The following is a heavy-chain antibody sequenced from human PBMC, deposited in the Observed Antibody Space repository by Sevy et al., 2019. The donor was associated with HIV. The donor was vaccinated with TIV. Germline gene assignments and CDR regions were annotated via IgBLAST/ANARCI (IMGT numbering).Heavy chain of an antibody. Sequence: GGSLRLSCAASGFTFSNAWMSWVRQAPGKGLEWVGRIKSKTDGGTTDYAAPVKGRFTISRDDSKNTLNLQMNSLKTEDTAVYYCTTDIVVVPAAHTYYYYYGMDVWGQGTTVTVSS. CDR1: GFTFSNAW. V-gene: IGHV3-15*01. J-gene: IGHJ6*02. D-gene: IGHD2-2*01. CDR2: IKSKTDGGTT. CDR3: TTDIVVVPAAHTYYYYYGMDV.